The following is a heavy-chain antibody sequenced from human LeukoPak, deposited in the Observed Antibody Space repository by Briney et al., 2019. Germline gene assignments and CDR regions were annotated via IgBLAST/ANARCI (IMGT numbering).Heavy chain of an antibody. V-gene: IGHV3-7*01. Sequence: GGSLRLSCAASGFTFSRYWMSWVRQAPGKGLEWVANIKQDGSQKSYVDSVKGRFTISRDNAKNSLYLQMNSLRAEDTAVYYCARVRSEAFDIWGQGTMVTVSS. CDR1: GFTFSRYW. D-gene: IGHD3-16*01. CDR3: ARVRSEAFDI. CDR2: IKQDGSQK. J-gene: IGHJ3*02.